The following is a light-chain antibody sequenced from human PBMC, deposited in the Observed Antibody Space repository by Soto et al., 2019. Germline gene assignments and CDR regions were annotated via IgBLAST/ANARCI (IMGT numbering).Light chain of an antibody. CDR2: DVS. J-gene: IGLJ3*02. V-gene: IGLV2-14*03. CDR3: SSCGGASAPVL. CDR1: SSDVGAYNY. Sequence: QSALTQPASVSGSPGHSITISCTGTSSDVGAYNYVSWYQHHPGKAPKLMIYDVSHRPSGVSDRFSGSKSGNTAYLTISGPQAEDAADYYCSSCGGASAPVLFGGGTKLTVL.